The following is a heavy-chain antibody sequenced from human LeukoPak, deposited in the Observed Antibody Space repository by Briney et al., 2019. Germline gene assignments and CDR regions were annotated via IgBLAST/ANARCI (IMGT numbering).Heavy chain of an antibody. D-gene: IGHD5-12*01. CDR3: ARDRGYGHYYYYMDV. CDR1: GFTFSSYE. J-gene: IGHJ6*03. V-gene: IGHV3-48*03. CDR2: ISSSSSTI. Sequence: GGSLRLSCAASGFTFSSYEMNWVRQAPGKGREWVSYISSSSSTIYYADSVKGRFTISREKAKNSLYLQMNSLRAEDTAVYYCARDRGYGHYYYYMDVWGKGTTVTISS.